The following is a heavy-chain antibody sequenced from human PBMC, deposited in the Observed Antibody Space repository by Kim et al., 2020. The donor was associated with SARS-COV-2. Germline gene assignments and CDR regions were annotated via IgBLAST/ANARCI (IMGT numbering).Heavy chain of an antibody. Sequence: GGSLRLSCAASGFTFSSYCMNWVRQAPGKGLEWVSYISSSSSTIYYADSVKGRFTISRDNAKNSLYLQMNSLRAEDTAVYYCAGVVGAALFDYWGQGTLGTASP. D-gene: IGHD1-26*01. J-gene: IGHJ4*02. V-gene: IGHV3-48*04. CDR1: GFTFSSYC. CDR2: ISSSSSTI. CDR3: AGVVGAALFDY.